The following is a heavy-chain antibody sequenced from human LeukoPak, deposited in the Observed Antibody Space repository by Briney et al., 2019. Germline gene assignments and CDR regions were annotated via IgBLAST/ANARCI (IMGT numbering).Heavy chain of an antibody. J-gene: IGHJ6*03. CDR1: GYTFTNYD. CDR2: MNPNSGNT. CDR3: ARGPPYDFWSARGYSYYYMDV. D-gene: IGHD3-3*01. V-gene: IGHV1-8*01. Sequence: ASVKVSCKASGYTFTNYDINWVRQATGQGLEWMGWMNPNSGNTGYAQKFQSRVTMTRDTSISTAYMELSSLRSEDTAVYYCARGPPYDFWSARGYSYYYMDVWGKGTTVTVSS.